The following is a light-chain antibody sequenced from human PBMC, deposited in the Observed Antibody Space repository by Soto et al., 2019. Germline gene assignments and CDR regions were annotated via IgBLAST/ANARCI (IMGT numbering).Light chain of an antibody. Sequence: EIVLTQSPCTLSLSPGERATLSCRASQSINSRYLAWYQQKPGQAPRLLIYGASSRATGIPDRFSGSGSGTAFSLTIISREPADFTVYYCRQFCSSPGFTFGPGTKVEIK. CDR2: GAS. CDR1: QSINSRY. V-gene: IGKV3-20*01. CDR3: RQFCSSPGFT. J-gene: IGKJ3*01.